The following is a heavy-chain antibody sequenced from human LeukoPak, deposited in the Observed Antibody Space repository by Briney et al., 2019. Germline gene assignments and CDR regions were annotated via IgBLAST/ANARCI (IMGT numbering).Heavy chain of an antibody. V-gene: IGHV1-2*02. J-gene: IGHJ5*02. D-gene: IGHD3-10*01. CDR1: GYTFTGYY. Sequence: GASVKVSCKASGYTFTGYYMHWVRQAPGQGLEWMGWINPNSGGTNYAQKFQGRVTMTRDTSISTAYMELSRLRSDDTAVYYCARYLYYYGSGGYSWFDPWGQGTLVTVSS. CDR2: INPNSGGT. CDR3: ARYLYYYGSGGYSWFDP.